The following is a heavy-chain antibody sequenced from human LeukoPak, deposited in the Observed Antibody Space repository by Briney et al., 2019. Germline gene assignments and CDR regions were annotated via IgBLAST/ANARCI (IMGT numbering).Heavy chain of an antibody. J-gene: IGHJ4*02. V-gene: IGHV1-46*01. Sequence: ASVKVSCKASGYTFTSYYMHWVRQAPGQGLEWMGIINPSGGSTSYAQKFQGRVTMTRDTSTSTVYMELSSLRSEDTAVYYCARRTPYYDSSGYSLGFDYWGQGTLVTVSS. CDR1: GYTFTSYY. CDR3: ARRTPYYDSSGYSLGFDY. CDR2: INPSGGST. D-gene: IGHD3-22*01.